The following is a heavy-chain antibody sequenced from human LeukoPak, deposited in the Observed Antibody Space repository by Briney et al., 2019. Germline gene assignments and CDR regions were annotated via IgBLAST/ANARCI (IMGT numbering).Heavy chain of an antibody. J-gene: IGHJ4*02. CDR1: GFAFNSYA. CDR3: AKDHSNGWPNYFDY. Sequence: QTGGSLRLSCAASGFAFNSYAMNWVRQAPGKGLQWVSAISGSGTSTYYADSVKGRFTISRDNSKNTLYLQMNSLRAEDTAVYYCAKDHSNGWPNYFDYWGQGTLVTVSS. D-gene: IGHD6-19*01. V-gene: IGHV3-23*01. CDR2: ISGSGTST.